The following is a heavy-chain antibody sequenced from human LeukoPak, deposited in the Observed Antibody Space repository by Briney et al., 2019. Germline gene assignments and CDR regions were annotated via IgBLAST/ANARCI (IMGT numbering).Heavy chain of an antibody. CDR3: ASKDIVVVTASLHYRFDP. V-gene: IGHV3-66*01. CDR2: IYGDDST. Sequence: GGSLILSCAASGFTVSNNYMIWVRQAPGKGLEWVSVIYGDDSTFYADSVKGRFTISRDNSKNTLYLQMNSLRAEDTAVYYCASKDIVVVTASLHYRFDPWGQGTLVTVSS. CDR1: GFTVSNNY. J-gene: IGHJ5*02. D-gene: IGHD2-21*02.